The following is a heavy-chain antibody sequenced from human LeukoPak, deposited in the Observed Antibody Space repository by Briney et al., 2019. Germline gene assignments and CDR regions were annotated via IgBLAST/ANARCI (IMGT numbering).Heavy chain of an antibody. CDR3: ARWTYINTWWAIDS. CDR2: INEDGSEG. Sequence: GGSLRLSCAASGFTFRGYQMTWVRQAPGMGLEWVGNINEDGSEGYYVDPVKGRFTFSRDNAENSLFLQMNSLRAEDTAVYYCARWTYINTWWAIDSWGQGTLVTVSS. CDR1: GFTFRGYQ. D-gene: IGHD6-13*01. J-gene: IGHJ4*02. V-gene: IGHV3-7*01.